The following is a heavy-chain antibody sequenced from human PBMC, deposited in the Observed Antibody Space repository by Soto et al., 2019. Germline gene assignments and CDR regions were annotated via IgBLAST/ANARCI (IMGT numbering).Heavy chain of an antibody. CDR3: AKNLYYYDVSGLH. V-gene: IGHV3-23*01. CDR2: ISGSGGST. Sequence: EVQLLESGGGLVQPGGSLRLSCAASGFTFSSYPMSWVRQAPGKGLEWVSAISGSGGSTYYADSVKGRFTISRDNSKNTLYLQMNSLRAEDTAVYYCAKNLYYYDVSGLHWGQGTLVTVSS. J-gene: IGHJ4*02. D-gene: IGHD3-22*01. CDR1: GFTFSSYP.